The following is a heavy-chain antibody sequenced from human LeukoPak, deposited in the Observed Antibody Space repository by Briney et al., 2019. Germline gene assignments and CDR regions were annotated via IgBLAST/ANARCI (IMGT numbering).Heavy chain of an antibody. CDR3: ARQAGFGLEFDP. D-gene: IGHD3-16*01. CDR2: ISHSGST. CDR1: GGYISSYY. J-gene: IGHJ5*02. V-gene: IGHV4-59*08. Sequence: SETLSLTCTVSGGYISSYYWSWIRQPPGKGLEWIGFISHSGSTYYHPSLNSRGTISVDTSKKQVSLKLSSVTAADTAVYYSARQAGFGLEFDPWGQGTLVTVSS.